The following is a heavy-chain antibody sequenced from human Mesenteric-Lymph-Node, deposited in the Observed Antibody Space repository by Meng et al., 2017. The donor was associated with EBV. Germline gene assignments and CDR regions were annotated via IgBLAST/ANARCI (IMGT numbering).Heavy chain of an antibody. J-gene: IGHJ4*02. D-gene: IGHD3-22*01. CDR2: LNRSGNT. CDR3: ARGLGAPNLYYDSNALDY. Sequence: QVQLPQWGAGLLKPSETLSLTCAVYGGSFSGQYWSWIRQPPGKGLEWIGELNRSGNTNYNPFFKGRVTISVDTSKNQFSLKLSSVTAADTAVYYCARGLGAPNLYYDSNALDYWGQGTLVTVSS. CDR1: GGSFSGQY. V-gene: IGHV4-34*01.